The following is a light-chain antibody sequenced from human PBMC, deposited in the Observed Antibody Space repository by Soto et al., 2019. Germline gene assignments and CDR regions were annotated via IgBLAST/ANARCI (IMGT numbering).Light chain of an antibody. CDR1: QSISSY. J-gene: IGKJ4*01. CDR3: LQRSNWPPT. V-gene: IGKV1-39*01. CDR2: AAS. Sequence: DIQMTQSPSSLSASVGDRVTITCRASQSISSYLNWYQQKPGKAPKLLIYAASSLQSGVPSRFSGSGSGTDFTLTISSLEPEDFAVYYCLQRSNWPPTFGGGTKVDIK.